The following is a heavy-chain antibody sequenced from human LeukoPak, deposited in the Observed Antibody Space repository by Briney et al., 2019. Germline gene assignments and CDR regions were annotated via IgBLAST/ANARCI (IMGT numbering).Heavy chain of an antibody. CDR1: GYTFTSYA. CDR2: INTNTGDP. D-gene: IGHD3-10*01. J-gene: IGHJ4*02. CDR3: ARGQPLLWFGEDHDY. Sequence: ASVKVSCKASGYTFTSYAMHWVRQAPGQGLEWMGWINTNTGDPTYAQGFPGRFVFSLDTSVSTAYLQICSLTAEDTAVYYCARGQPLLWFGEDHDYWGQGTLVTVSS. V-gene: IGHV7-4-1*01.